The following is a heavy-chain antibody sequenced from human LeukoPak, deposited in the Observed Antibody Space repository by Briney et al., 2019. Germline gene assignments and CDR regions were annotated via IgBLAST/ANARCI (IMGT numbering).Heavy chain of an antibody. D-gene: IGHD2-2*01. CDR1: GFTFSSYS. V-gene: IGHV3-21*01. J-gene: IGHJ4*02. Sequence: GGSLRLSCAASGFTFSSYSMNWVRQAPGKGLEWVSSISSSSYIYYADSVKGRFTISRDNAKNSLYLQMNSLRAEDTAVYYCARGGQWYQLLSAGDYWGQGTLVTVSS. CDR3: ARGGQWYQLLSAGDY. CDR2: ISSSSYI.